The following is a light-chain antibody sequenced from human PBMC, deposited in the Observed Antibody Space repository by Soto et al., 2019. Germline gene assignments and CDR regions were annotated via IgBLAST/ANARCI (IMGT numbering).Light chain of an antibody. CDR1: NIGAKG. CDR2: DDR. J-gene: IGLJ2*01. CDR3: QVWHSTSVRV. V-gene: IGLV3-21*02. Sequence: SYELTQPPSVSVAPGQTASITGGGNNIGAKGVHWYQQKNPGQAPVLVVFDDRARPSAIPERFSGSNSGNTATLTISRVEAGDEADYYCQVWHSTSVRVFGGGTQLTVL.